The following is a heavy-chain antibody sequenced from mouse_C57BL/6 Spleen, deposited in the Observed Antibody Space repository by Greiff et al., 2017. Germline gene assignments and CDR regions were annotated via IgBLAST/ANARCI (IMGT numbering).Heavy chain of an antibody. V-gene: IGHV7-3*01. Sequence: EVHLVESGGGLVQPGGSLSLSCAASGFTFTDYYMSWVRQPPGKALEWLGFIRNKANGYTTEYSASVKGRFTISRDNSQSILYLQMNALGAEDSATYYCARYGYYFDYWGQGTTLTVSS. CDR2: IRNKANGYTT. CDR1: GFTFTDYY. CDR3: ARYGYYFDY. J-gene: IGHJ2*01.